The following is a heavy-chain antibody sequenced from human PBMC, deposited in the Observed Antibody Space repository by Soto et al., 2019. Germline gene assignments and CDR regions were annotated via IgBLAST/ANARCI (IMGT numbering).Heavy chain of an antibody. V-gene: IGHV3-43D*04. J-gene: IGHJ6*02. CDR3: AKGQTTRYYYYGMDV. CDR2: ISWDGGST. D-gene: IGHD1-7*01. CDR1: GFTFDDYA. Sequence: GGSLRLSCAASGFTFDDYAMHWVRQAPEKGLEWVSLISWDGGSTYYADSVKGRFTISRDNSKNSLYLQMNSLRAEDTALYYCAKGQTTRYYYYGMDVWGQGTTVTVSS.